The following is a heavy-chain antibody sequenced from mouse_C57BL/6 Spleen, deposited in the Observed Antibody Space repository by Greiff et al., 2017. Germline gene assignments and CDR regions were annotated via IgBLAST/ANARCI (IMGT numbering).Heavy chain of an antibody. V-gene: IGHV3-6*01. CDR2: ISYDGSN. CDR3: ARDGICYDYDAYNDY. J-gene: IGHJ2*01. CDR1: GYSITSGYY. Sequence: EVHLVESGPGLVKPSQSLSLTCSVTGYSITSGYYWNWIRQFPGNQLECMGYISYDGSNNYNPSLKNRISITRNTSKNQFLLKMTSVTTEDTATYYGARDGICYDYDAYNDYWGQGTTLTVSS. D-gene: IGHD2-4*01.